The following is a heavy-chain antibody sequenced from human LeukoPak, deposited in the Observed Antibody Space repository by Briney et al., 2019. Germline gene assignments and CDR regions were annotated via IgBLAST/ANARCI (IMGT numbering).Heavy chain of an antibody. CDR3: ARTDNKYDSRLLFN. CDR2: VNPHSGGT. Sequence: GASVKVSCKASGGTFSSYAISWVRQAPGQGLEWMGWVNPHSGGTNFAQRFRGGVTLTRDTSVTTAYMELNRLESDDTAIYYCARTDNKYDSRLLFNWGQGTQIIVSS. J-gene: IGHJ4*02. V-gene: IGHV1-2*02. D-gene: IGHD3-22*01. CDR1: GGTFSSYA.